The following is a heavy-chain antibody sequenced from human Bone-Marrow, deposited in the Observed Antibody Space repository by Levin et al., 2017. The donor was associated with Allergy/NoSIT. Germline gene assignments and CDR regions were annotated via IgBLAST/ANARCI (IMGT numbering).Heavy chain of an antibody. CDR3: ARYNYDYNALDI. J-gene: IGHJ3*02. Sequence: GGSLRLSCAASGFTFRTHDMHWVRQGTGKGLEWVSTIGTAGDTYYPDSVRGRFTISRENAKNSLYLQMNGLSAGDTAVYYCARYNYDYNALDIWGQGTMVTVSS. V-gene: IGHV3-13*01. CDR1: GFTFRTHD. D-gene: IGHD5-18*01. CDR2: IGTAGDT.